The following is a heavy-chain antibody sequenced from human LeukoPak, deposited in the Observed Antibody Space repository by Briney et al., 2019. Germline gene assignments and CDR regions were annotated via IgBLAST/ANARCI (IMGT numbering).Heavy chain of an antibody. CDR1: GGSISSYY. V-gene: IGHV4-59*12. Sequence: PSETLSLTCTVSGGSISSYYWSWIRQPPGRGLEWIGYISYSGSTNYNPSLKSRVTMSVDTSKNQFSLKLRSVTAADTAVYYCARGTVTTLFDYWGQGTLVTVSS. J-gene: IGHJ4*02. CDR2: ISYSGST. D-gene: IGHD4-17*01. CDR3: ARGTVTTLFDY.